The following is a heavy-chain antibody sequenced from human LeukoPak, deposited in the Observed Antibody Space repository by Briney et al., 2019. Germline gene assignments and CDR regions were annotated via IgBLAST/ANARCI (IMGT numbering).Heavy chain of an antibody. CDR2: IYYSGST. CDR3: AREAYCGGDCYSGFDF. J-gene: IGHJ4*02. CDR1: GGSISSSSYY. Sequence: SETLSLTCTVSGGSISSSSYYWGWIRQPPGKGLEWIGSIYYSGSTYYNPSLKSRVTISVDTSKNQFSLKLSSVTAADTAVYYCAREAYCGGDCYSGFDFWGQGTLVTVSS. V-gene: IGHV4-39*07. D-gene: IGHD2-21*02.